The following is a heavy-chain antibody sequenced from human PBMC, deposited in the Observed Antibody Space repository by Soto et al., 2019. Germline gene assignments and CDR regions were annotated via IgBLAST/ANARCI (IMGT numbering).Heavy chain of an antibody. V-gene: IGHV4-38-2*01. D-gene: IGHD3-22*01. CDR3: TRGAGAPWVRFDS. Sequence: SETLSLTCGVSGYSITSGFYWGWVRQSPGKGLEWIGSISYSAKTFYSPSLASRLSIAVDTSMNQFSLRLTSVTAADTALYYCTRGAGAPWVRFDSWGQGTLVTVSS. J-gene: IGHJ4*02. CDR2: ISYSAKT. CDR1: GYSITSGFY.